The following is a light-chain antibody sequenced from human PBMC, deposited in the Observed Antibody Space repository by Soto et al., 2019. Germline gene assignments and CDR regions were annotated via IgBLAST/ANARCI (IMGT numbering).Light chain of an antibody. CDR1: QSISGW. CDR2: KAS. Sequence: DIQMTQSPSTLSASVGDRVTITCRASQSISGWLAWYQQKPGKAPNLLIYKASTLESGVPSRFSGSGSGTEFTLTISSLQPDDFATYYCQQYNSYSKMFGQGTEVDI. J-gene: IGKJ1*01. V-gene: IGKV1-5*03. CDR3: QQYNSYSKM.